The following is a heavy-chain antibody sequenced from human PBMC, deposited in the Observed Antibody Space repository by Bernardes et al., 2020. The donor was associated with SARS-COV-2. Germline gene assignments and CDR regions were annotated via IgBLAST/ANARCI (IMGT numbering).Heavy chain of an antibody. Sequence: SETLSLTCTVSGDSISTSHYYWGWLRQPPGKGLEWIANIYYRGSTYYNPSLKSRVTISVDTSKNQFSLRLNSLTAADTAVYYCARGGTYFYGSGNTMAWFDPWGQGTLVTVSS. CDR1: GDSISTSHYY. CDR2: IYYRGST. D-gene: IGHD3-10*01. V-gene: IGHV4-39*01. CDR3: ARGGTYFYGSGNTMAWFDP. J-gene: IGHJ5*02.